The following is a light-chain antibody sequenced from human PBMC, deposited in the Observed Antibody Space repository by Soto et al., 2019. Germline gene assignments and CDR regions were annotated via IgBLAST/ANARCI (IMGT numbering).Light chain of an antibody. Sequence: QSALTQPASVSGSPGQSITISCTGTSSDIGYYNYVSWFQQHPGKAPKLIISQVTNRPSGISTRFSGSKSGNTASLTISGLQAEDEALYYCSSYTSTKVLFGGGTQLTVL. CDR1: SSDIGYYNY. J-gene: IGLJ2*01. V-gene: IGLV2-14*01. CDR3: SSYTSTKVL. CDR2: QVT.